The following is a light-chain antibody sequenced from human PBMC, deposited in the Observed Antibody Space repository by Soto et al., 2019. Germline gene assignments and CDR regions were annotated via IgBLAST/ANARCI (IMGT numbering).Light chain of an antibody. CDR3: HQDDSSPLT. J-gene: IGKJ4*01. CDR1: QSVSSSY. V-gene: IGKV3-20*01. Sequence: EIVLTQSPGTLSLSPGERATLSCRASQSVSSSYLAWYQQKPGQAPRLLIYGASSRATGIPDRFSGSWSRSSFTLTISKQEPEGFAGYYCHQDDSSPLTFGGGTKVEIK. CDR2: GAS.